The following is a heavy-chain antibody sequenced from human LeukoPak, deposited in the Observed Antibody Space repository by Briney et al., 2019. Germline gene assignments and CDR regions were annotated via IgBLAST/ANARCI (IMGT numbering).Heavy chain of an antibody. CDR3: ARDVGGGDPFDY. CDR1: GGSVSSYY. V-gene: IGHV4-59*02. Sequence: SETLSLTCTVSGGSVSSYYWSWIRQPPGRGLEWIGQIYYGGSTDYNPSLDSRVTISVDTSKNQFSLKLSSVTAADTAVYYCARDVGGGDPFDYWGQGIMVTVSS. CDR2: IYYGGST. J-gene: IGHJ4*02. D-gene: IGHD2-21*02.